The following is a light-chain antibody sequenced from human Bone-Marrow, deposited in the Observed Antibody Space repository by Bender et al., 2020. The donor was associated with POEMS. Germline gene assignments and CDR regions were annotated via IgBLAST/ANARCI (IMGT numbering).Light chain of an antibody. CDR2: EVT. J-gene: IGLJ2*01. Sequence: QSALTQPASVSGSRGQSITISCTGTSSDVGAYNHVSWYQQDPGKAPKLIIYEVTKRPSGVPDRFSGSKSGNTASLTVSGLQAEDEADYYCSSYVVTDTMVFGGGTKLTVL. CDR3: SSYVVTDTMV. V-gene: IGLV2-8*01. CDR1: SSDVGAYNH.